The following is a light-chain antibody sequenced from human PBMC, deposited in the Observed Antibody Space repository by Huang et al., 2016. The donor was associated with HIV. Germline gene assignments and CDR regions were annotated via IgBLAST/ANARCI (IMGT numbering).Light chain of an antibody. V-gene: IGKV3-15*01. Sequence: ETVMTQSPVTLSVSPGARASRSCRSRQIVSSHLAWYQQKPGQAPRLLIYAASTRATGVPARFIGSGAGTEFTLTISTLQSEDSAVYYCQQYNDFRSTFGPGTRVEIK. CDR2: AAS. J-gene: IGKJ3*01. CDR1: QIVSSH. CDR3: QQYNDFRST.